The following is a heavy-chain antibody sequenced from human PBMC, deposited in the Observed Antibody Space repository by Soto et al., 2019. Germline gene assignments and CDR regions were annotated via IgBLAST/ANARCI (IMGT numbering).Heavy chain of an antibody. CDR1: GFTFSNYA. Sequence: EVQLVESGGGLVQPGGSLRLSCAASGFTFSNYAMHWVRQAPGKGLEYVSAINSHGDSTYYANSVQGRFTISRDNSKNTLYIQMGSLRTEDMAVYYCARRDGYNFDYWGQGTLVTVSS. V-gene: IGHV3-64*01. D-gene: IGHD5-12*01. CDR3: ARRDGYNFDY. CDR2: INSHGDST. J-gene: IGHJ4*02.